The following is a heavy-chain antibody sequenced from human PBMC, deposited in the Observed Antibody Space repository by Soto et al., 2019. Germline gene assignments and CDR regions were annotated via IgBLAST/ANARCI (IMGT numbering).Heavy chain of an antibody. Sequence: GGSLRLSCAASGFTFSSYSMNWVRQAPGKGLEWVSSISSSSSYIYYADSVKGRFTISRDNAKNSLYLQMNSLRAEDTAVYYCAREQTPRVWGSYPQTPFDYWGQGTLVTVSS. D-gene: IGHD3-16*02. CDR3: AREQTPRVWGSYPQTPFDY. V-gene: IGHV3-21*01. CDR1: GFTFSSYS. J-gene: IGHJ4*02. CDR2: ISSSSSYI.